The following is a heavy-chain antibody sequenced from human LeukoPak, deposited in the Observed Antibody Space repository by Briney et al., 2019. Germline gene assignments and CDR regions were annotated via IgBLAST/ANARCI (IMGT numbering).Heavy chain of an antibody. D-gene: IGHD3-22*01. CDR1: GGSISSGGYY. CDR3: ARSPPGWYYDNSGQYYFDT. Sequence: SQTLSLTCTVSGGSISSGGYYWSWIRQHPGKGLEWIAYISFTGNTNYNPSLKSRVTISLDTSKTHFSLTLSSLTAADTAVYYCARSPPGWYYDNSGQYYFDTWGQGALVTVSS. CDR2: ISFTGNT. J-gene: IGHJ4*02. V-gene: IGHV4-31*03.